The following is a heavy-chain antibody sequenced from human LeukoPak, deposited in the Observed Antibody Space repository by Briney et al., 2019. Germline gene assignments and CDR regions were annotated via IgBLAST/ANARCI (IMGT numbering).Heavy chain of an antibody. D-gene: IGHD1-26*01. CDR1: GYRFTTYW. CDR2: IDPGDSDA. V-gene: IGHV5-51*01. Sequence: GEPLKISCQGSGYRFTTYWIGWVRQMPGKGLEWMGHIDPGDSDARYSPSFQGHVTISADKPIGTAYLQWSSLKASDTAMYYCARHPSGIYSLHAFDIWGQGTMVTVSS. J-gene: IGHJ3*02. CDR3: ARHPSGIYSLHAFDI.